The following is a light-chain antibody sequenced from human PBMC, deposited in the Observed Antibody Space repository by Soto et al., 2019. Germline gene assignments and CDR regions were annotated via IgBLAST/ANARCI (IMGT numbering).Light chain of an antibody. V-gene: IGKV3-15*01. CDR2: GAS. CDR3: QQYNSWPRT. J-gene: IGKJ2*02. Sequence: EIVMTQSPATLSLSPGERATLSCRASQSVSSNLAWYQQKPAQAPSLLIYGASTRATGIPARFSGSGSGTEFTLTISSLQSEDFAVYYCQQYNSWPRTFGQGTKLEIK. CDR1: QSVSSN.